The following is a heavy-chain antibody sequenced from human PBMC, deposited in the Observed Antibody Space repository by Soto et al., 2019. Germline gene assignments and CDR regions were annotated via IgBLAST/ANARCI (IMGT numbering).Heavy chain of an antibody. CDR2: INPNSGGT. CDR3: AREGGSSGYYFDY. D-gene: IGHD3-22*01. J-gene: IGHJ4*02. V-gene: IGHV1-2*02. CDR1: GYTFTGYY. Sequence: GASVKVSCKASGYTFTGYYMHWVRQAPGQGLEWMGWINPNSGGTNYAQKFQGRVTMTRDTSISTAYMELSRLRSDDTAVYYCAREGGSSGYYFDYWGQGTLVTVSS.